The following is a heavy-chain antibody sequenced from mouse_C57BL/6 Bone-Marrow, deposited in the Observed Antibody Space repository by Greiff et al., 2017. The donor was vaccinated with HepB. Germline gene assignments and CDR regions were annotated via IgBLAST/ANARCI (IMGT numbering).Heavy chain of an antibody. CDR2: IDPSDSYT. CDR3: ARSPVVGRDY. CDR1: GYTFTSYW. D-gene: IGHD1-1*01. Sequence: QVQLQQPGAELVRPGTSVKLSCKASGYTFTSYWMHWVKQRPGQGLEWIGVIDPSDSYTNYNQKFKGKATLTVDTSSSTAYMQLSSLTSEDSAVYYCARSPVVGRDYWGQGTTLTVSS. V-gene: IGHV1-59*01. J-gene: IGHJ2*01.